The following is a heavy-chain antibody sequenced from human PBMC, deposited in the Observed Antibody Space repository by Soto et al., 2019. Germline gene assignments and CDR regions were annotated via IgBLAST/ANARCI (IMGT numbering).Heavy chain of an antibody. CDR3: ASGPIGDYTDGFDY. D-gene: IGHD4-17*01. J-gene: IGHJ4*02. CDR2: IYHSGST. V-gene: IGHV4-30-2*01. Sequence: SETLSLTCAVSGGSISSGGYSWSWIRQPPGKGLEWTGYIYHSGSTYYNPSLKSRVTISVDRSKNQFSLKLSSVTAADTAVYYCASGPIGDYTDGFDYWGQGTLVTVSS. CDR1: GGSISSGGYS.